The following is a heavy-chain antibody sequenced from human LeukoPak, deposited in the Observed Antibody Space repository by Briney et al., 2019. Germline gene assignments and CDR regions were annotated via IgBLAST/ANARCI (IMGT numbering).Heavy chain of an antibody. CDR2: ISSSGRTI. V-gene: IGHV3-48*03. CDR3: VKDFYDFWSGFDY. D-gene: IGHD3-3*01. J-gene: IGHJ4*02. CDR1: GFTFSSYE. Sequence: GGSLRLSCAASGFTFSSYEMNWVRQAPGKGLEWVSYISSSGRTIYYADSVRGRFTISRDNSKDTLYLHMKSLRADDTAIYYCVKDFYDFWSGFDYWGQGALVTVSS.